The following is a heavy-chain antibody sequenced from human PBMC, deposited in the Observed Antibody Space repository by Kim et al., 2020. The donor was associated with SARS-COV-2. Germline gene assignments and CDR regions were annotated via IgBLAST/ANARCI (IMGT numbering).Heavy chain of an antibody. Sequence: NPSLKSRVTISVDTSKNQFSLKLSSVTAADTAVYYCARHARTTVTNHFDYWGQGTLVTVSS. D-gene: IGHD4-17*01. CDR3: ARHARTTVTNHFDY. J-gene: IGHJ4*02. V-gene: IGHV4-39*01.